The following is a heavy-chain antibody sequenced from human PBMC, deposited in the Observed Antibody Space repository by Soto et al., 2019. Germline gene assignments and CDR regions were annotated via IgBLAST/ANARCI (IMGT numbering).Heavy chain of an antibody. CDR3: ARGYLPSQLRPYYYGMDV. CDR2: IYYSGIT. Sequence: SETLSLTCTVSGGSIGSYYWSWSRQPPGKGLEWIGYIYYSGITNDNPSLKSRVTISVDTSKNQFSLKLRSVTAADTAVYYCARGYLPSQLRPYYYGMDVWGQGTTVTVSS. D-gene: IGHD2-2*01. J-gene: IGHJ6*02. CDR1: GGSIGSYY. V-gene: IGHV4-59*01.